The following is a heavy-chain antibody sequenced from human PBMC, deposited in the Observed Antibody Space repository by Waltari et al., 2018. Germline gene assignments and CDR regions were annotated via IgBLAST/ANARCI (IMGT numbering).Heavy chain of an antibody. Sequence: HVHLLRPGPEVKKPGPSVRVSSKASGYTLTTLGISCVRQAHGQGLEWVGWISPYHGLADSHPRLQGRVTLTTDTSTNTAYLEVKSLRSDDTAVYYCARGGGPRTVVALTFDSWGQGTLVTVSS. CDR1: GYTLTTLG. J-gene: IGHJ4*02. D-gene: IGHD2-15*01. V-gene: IGHV1-18*01. CDR2: ISPYHGLA. CDR3: ARGGGPRTVVALTFDS.